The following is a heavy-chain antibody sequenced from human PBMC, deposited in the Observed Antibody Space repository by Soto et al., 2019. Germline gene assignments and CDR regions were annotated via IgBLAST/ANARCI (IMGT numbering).Heavy chain of an antibody. V-gene: IGHV1-18*01. CDR1: GYTFTSYG. CDR2: ISPYNGNT. J-gene: IGHJ4*02. CDR3: AREGWGGGFYFDN. D-gene: IGHD3-16*01. Sequence: QVQLVQSGAEVKKPGASVKVSCKASGYTFTSYGISWVRQAPGQGLQWMGWISPYNGNTNYAKKFQGRVTMTTDTSTTTAYMELRSLRSDDTAMYYCAREGWGGGFYFDNWGQGTLLTVSS.